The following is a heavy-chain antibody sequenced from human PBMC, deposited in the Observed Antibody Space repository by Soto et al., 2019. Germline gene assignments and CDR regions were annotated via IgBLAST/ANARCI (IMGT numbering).Heavy chain of an antibody. D-gene: IGHD3-3*01. CDR1: VGSISSSSYY. CDR3: AIVIKVGESWFEP. Sequence: PSETLSLTCTFSVGSISSSSYYCGWMRQPPGKGLEWIGSIYYSGSTYYNPSLKSRVTISVDTSKNQFSLKLSSVTAADTAVYYCAIVIKVGESWFEPWGQGTLVSVSS. CDR2: IYYSGST. V-gene: IGHV4-39*01. J-gene: IGHJ5*02.